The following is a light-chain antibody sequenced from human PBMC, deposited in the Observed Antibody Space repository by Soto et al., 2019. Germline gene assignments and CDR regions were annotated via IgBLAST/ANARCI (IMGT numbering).Light chain of an antibody. V-gene: IGLV2-14*03. J-gene: IGLJ2*01. CDR2: DVS. CDR1: SSDVGAYNY. CDR3: SSYTRSNTPVL. Sequence: QSALTQPASVSGSPGQSITISCTGTSSDVGAYNYVSWYQHHPGKAPKLMIYDVSNRPSGVSNRFSGSKSGNTASLTISGLQAEDEANYYCSSYTRSNTPVLFGGGTKVTVL.